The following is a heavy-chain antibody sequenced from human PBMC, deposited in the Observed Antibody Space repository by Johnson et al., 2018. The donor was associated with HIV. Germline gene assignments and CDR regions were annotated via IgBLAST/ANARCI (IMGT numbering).Heavy chain of an antibody. Sequence: QVQLVESGGGVVQPGRSLRLSCAASGFTFSSYAIHWVRQAPGKGLEWVAFISYDGTNTYYADSVKGRFTISRDNSKNTQYLEMNSLRAEDTAVYYCAKTLRFVEWLDDAFDIWGQGTMVTVSS. D-gene: IGHD3-3*01. CDR2: ISYDGTNT. J-gene: IGHJ3*02. CDR3: AKTLRFVEWLDDAFDI. CDR1: GFTFSSYA. V-gene: IGHV3-30*04.